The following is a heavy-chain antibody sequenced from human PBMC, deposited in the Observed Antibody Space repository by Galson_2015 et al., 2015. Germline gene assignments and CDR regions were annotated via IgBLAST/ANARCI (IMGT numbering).Heavy chain of an antibody. V-gene: IGHV3-49*03. Sequence: SLRLSCAASGFTFGDYAMSWFRQAPGKGLEWVGFIRSKAYGGTTEYAASVKGRFTISRDDSKSIAYLQMNSLKTEDTAVYYCTTPSGSSTLGAFDIWGQGTMVTVSS. CDR2: IRSKAYGGTT. CDR1: GFTFGDYA. CDR3: TTPSGSSTLGAFDI. D-gene: IGHD2-2*01. J-gene: IGHJ3*02.